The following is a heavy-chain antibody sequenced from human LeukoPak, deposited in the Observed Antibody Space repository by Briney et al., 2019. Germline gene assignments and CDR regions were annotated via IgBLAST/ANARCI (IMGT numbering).Heavy chain of an antibody. J-gene: IGHJ1*01. D-gene: IGHD2-2*01. CDR2: ISSSGSTI. V-gene: IGHV3-48*04. Sequence: GGSLRLSCAASGFTFSTNSMNWVRQAPGKGLEWVSYISSSGSTISYADSVKGRFTISRDNAKNSLYLQMNSLRAEDTAVYYCARLYCSSTNCYSYFQHWGQGTVVTVSS. CDR1: GFTFSTNS. CDR3: ARLYCSSTNCYSYFQH.